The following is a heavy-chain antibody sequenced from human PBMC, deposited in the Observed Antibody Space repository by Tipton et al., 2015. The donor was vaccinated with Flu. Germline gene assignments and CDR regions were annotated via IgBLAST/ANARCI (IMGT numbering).Heavy chain of an antibody. CDR3: AAGRGFYNY. CDR1: GDSMRRDYF. J-gene: IGHJ4*02. V-gene: IGHV4-38-2*02. Sequence: TLSLTCTVSGDSMRRDYFWGWIRQAPGKGLEWIGNIHYSGSPHYNPSLKSRVTISVDTSKNQFSLRLNSVTAADTAVYYCAAGRGFYNYWGQGSLVTVSS. CDR2: IHYSGSP. D-gene: IGHD3-3*01.